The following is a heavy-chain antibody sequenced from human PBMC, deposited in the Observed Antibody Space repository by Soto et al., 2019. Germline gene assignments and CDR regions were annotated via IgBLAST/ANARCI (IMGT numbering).Heavy chain of an antibody. D-gene: IGHD6-19*01. CDR2: LHNTGST. Sequence: PSETLSLTCTVSGGPISSYFWSWIRQPAGKGLEWIGRLHNTGSTNYNPSLKSRVSMSVDTSKNQFSLKLSSVTAADSAVYYCARLNYNSGWYRWFDPWGQGTLVTSPQ. CDR1: GGPISSYF. V-gene: IGHV4-4*07. CDR3: ARLNYNSGWYRWFDP. J-gene: IGHJ5*02.